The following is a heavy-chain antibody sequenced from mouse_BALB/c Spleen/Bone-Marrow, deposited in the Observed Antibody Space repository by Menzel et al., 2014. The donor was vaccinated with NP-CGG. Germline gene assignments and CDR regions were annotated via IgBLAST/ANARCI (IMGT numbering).Heavy chain of an antibody. CDR3: ASLYDGYSVFVY. J-gene: IGHJ3*01. CDR1: GFTSSSYY. V-gene: IGHV5-6-2*01. D-gene: IGHD2-3*01. Sequence: EVMLVESGGGLVKLGGSLKLSCAASGFTSSSYYMSWVRQTPEKRLELVAAINTNGGSTYYPDTVKGRFTISRDNAKNTLYLQMSSLKSEDTALYYCASLYDGYSVFVYWGQGTLVTVSA. CDR2: INTNGGST.